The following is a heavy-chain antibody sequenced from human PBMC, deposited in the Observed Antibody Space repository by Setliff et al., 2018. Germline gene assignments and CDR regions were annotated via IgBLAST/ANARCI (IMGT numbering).Heavy chain of an antibody. V-gene: IGHV1-18*01. CDR3: ARGPLDFVVTPAAAKFDY. D-gene: IGHD2-2*01. CDR2: INA. Sequence: GASVKVSCKASGYTFTSYDINWVRQATGQGLEWMGWINAYAQKFQGRVTMTIDTLTSTAYMELRSLRSDDTAVYYCARGPLDFVVTPAAAKFDYWGQGTLVTVSS. CDR1: GYTFTSYD. J-gene: IGHJ4*02.